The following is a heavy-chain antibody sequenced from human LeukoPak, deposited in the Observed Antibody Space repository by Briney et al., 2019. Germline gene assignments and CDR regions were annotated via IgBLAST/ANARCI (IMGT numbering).Heavy chain of an antibody. CDR1: GGTFSSYA. Sequence: ASVKVSCKASGGTFSSYAISWVRQAPGQGLEWMGWISAYNGNINYTQKLQGRVTMTTDTSTSTAYMELRSLRSDDTAVYYCARMGRDGYNVDYWGQGTLVTVSS. J-gene: IGHJ4*02. CDR3: ARMGRDGYNVDY. V-gene: IGHV1-18*01. CDR2: ISAYNGNI. D-gene: IGHD5-24*01.